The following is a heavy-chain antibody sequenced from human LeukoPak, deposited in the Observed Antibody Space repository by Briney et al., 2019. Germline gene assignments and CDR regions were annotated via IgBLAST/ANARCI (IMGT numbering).Heavy chain of an antibody. V-gene: IGHV2-5*02. D-gene: IGHD2-15*01. CDR1: GFSLSTSGVG. J-gene: IGHJ4*02. CDR3: PHSTRRRDCSGGRCYYYDY. CDR2: FYWDDDK. Sequence: SGPTLVNPTQTLTLTSNFSGFSLSTSGVGVGWIRQPPGKALQWLALFYWDDDKRYSPSLQRRLTLTKGTFKTPVVLPITNMGPLNRATLSCPHSTRRRDCSGGRCYYYDYWGQGTLVTVSS.